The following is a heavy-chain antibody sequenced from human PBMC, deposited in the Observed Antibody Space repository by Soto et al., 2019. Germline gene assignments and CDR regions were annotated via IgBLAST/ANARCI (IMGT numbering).Heavy chain of an antibody. CDR3: AKDITMIPPGAFDI. V-gene: IGHV3-30*18. J-gene: IGHJ3*02. Sequence: PGGSLRLSCAASGFTFSSYGMHWVRQAPGKGLEWVAVISYDGSNKYYADSVKGRFTISRDNSKNTLYLQMNSLRAEDTTVYYCAKDITMIPPGAFDIWGQGTMVTVSS. D-gene: IGHD3-22*01. CDR2: ISYDGSNK. CDR1: GFTFSSYG.